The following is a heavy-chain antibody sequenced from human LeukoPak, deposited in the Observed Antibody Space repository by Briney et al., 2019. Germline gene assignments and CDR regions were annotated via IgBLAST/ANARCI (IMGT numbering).Heavy chain of an antibody. CDR1: GYTFTSNA. V-gene: IGHV1-18*01. CDR2: ISAYNGNT. Sequence: ASVKVSCKASGYTFTSNAISWVRQAPGQGLEWMGWISAYNGNTNYAQKLQGRVTMTTDTSTSTAYMELRSLRSDDTAVYYCARVWELGIYCSSTSCQTYYFDYWGQGTPVTVSS. J-gene: IGHJ4*02. D-gene: IGHD2-2*01. CDR3: ARVWELGIYCSSTSCQTYYFDY.